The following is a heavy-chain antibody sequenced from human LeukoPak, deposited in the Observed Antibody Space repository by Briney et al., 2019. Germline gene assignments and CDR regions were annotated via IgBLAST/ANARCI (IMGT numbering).Heavy chain of an antibody. D-gene: IGHD5-18*01. CDR1: GGSISSSSYY. Sequence: SETLSLTCSVSGGSISSSSYYWGWIRQPPGKGLEWIGNIYYSGSTYYNPSLKSRVTISIDTSKNQFSLKLSSVTAADTAVYYCARLTDLGLGYSYGSYYFDYWGQGTLVTVSS. CDR3: ARLTDLGLGYSYGSYYFDY. CDR2: IYYSGST. J-gene: IGHJ4*02. V-gene: IGHV4-39*01.